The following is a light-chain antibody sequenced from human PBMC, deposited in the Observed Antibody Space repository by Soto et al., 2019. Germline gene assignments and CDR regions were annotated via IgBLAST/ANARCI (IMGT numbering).Light chain of an antibody. CDR2: GAS. J-gene: IGKJ1*01. V-gene: IGKV3-20*01. Sequence: EIVLTQSPGTLSLSPGERATPSCRASQSVGKSLAWYQQKPGQAPRLLIYGASTRATGIPDRFSGSGSGTDFTLTISRLEPEDFAVYYCQQYGGSPRTFGQGTKVDI. CDR3: QQYGGSPRT. CDR1: QSVGKS.